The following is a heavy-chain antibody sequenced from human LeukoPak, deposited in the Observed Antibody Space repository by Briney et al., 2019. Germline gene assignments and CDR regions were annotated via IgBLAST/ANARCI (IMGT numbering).Heavy chain of an antibody. D-gene: IGHD3-22*01. CDR2: IYYSGST. Sequence: PSETLSFTCTVSGGSISSSSYYWGWIRQPPGKGLEWIGSIYYSGSTYYNPSLKSRVTISVDTSKNQFSLKLSSVTAADTAVYYCARLYYDSSGYRPYYYGMDVWGQGTTVTVSS. CDR3: ARLYYDSSGYRPYYYGMDV. J-gene: IGHJ6*02. V-gene: IGHV4-39*07. CDR1: GGSISSSSYY.